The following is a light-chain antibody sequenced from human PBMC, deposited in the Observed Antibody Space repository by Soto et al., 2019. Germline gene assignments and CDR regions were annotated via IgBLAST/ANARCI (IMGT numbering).Light chain of an antibody. V-gene: IGKV3-11*01. CDR1: QSIYMY. CDR2: DAS. J-gene: IGKJ5*01. CDR3: QQRSNWPPIT. Sequence: TQSPPSLSASVGDRVTITCRASQSIYMYLNWYQQKPGQAPRLLIYDASNRATGIPARFSGSGSGTDFTLTISSLEPEDFAVYYCQQRSNWPPITFGQGTRLEI.